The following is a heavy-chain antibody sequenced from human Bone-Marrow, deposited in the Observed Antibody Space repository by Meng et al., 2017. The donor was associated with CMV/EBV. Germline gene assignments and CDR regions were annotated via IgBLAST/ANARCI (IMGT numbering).Heavy chain of an antibody. CDR1: GYTFTSYY. CDR2: INPSGGST. V-gene: IGHV1-46*01. J-gene: IGHJ4*02. D-gene: IGHD3-22*01. CDR3: ARDRVMIVQKFSFDY. Sequence: ASVKVSCKASGYTFTSYYMHWVRQAPGQGLEWMGIINPSGGSTSYAQKFQGRVTMTRDTSTSTVYMELSSVRSEDTAVDYCARDRVMIVQKFSFDYWGQGTLVTVSS.